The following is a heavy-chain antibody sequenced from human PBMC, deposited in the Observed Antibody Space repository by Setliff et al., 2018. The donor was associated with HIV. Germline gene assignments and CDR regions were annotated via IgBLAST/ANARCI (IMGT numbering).Heavy chain of an antibody. CDR3: SRAIVAVTAIDHYYYGMDV. CDR1: GGSISSSGYY. CDR2: IYYSGNT. D-gene: IGHD2-21*02. V-gene: IGHV4-39*07. Sequence: SETLSLTCSVSGGSISSSGYYWAWIRQPPGKGLEWIGSIYYSGNTYYNPSVKSRVTISVDTFNNQFSLRLSSVIAADTAVYYCSRAIVAVTAIDHYYYGMDVWGQGTTVTVSS. J-gene: IGHJ6*02.